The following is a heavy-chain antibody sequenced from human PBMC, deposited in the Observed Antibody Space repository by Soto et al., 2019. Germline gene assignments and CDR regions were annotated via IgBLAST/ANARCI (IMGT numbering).Heavy chain of an antibody. J-gene: IGHJ4*02. Sequence: EVQLVESGGGLVKPGGSLRLSCAASGFSFRSYYLNWVRQAPGRGLEWVSSISASSSFLSYADSVKGRFTISRDNAKSSVRLKMNSLRAENTAVYFWARVGTDDGSVSPCSSDYWGQGTLVAVAS. CDR1: GFSFRSYY. V-gene: IGHV3-21*06. CDR2: ISASSSFL. CDR3: ARVGTDDGSVSPCSSDY. D-gene: IGHD2-21*02.